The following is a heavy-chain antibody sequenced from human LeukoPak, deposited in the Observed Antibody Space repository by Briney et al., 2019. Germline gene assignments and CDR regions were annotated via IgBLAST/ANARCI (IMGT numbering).Heavy chain of an antibody. V-gene: IGHV4-59*01. D-gene: IGHD6-6*01. CDR1: GGSISSYY. Sequence: SSETPSLTCTVSGGSISSYYWSWVRQPPGKGLEWIGYIYYSGSNKYNPSLKSRVTISVDTSKNQFSLKLSSVTAADTAVYYCARVMDSSSSSGDYWGQGTLVTVSS. CDR2: IYYSGSN. J-gene: IGHJ4*02. CDR3: ARVMDSSSSSGDY.